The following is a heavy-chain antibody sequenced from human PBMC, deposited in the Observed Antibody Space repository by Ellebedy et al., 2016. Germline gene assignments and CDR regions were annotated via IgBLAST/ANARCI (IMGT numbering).Heavy chain of an antibody. J-gene: IGHJ4*02. CDR2: IDWDDDE. Sequence: SGPTLVXPPQTLTLTCTFSGFSLTTDGMRVSWIRQPPGRALEWLARIDWDDDEFYSTSLKTRVTISKDTSRNQVVLTMTNMDPVDTATYYCARIPIGTTLYDYWGQGTLVTVSS. D-gene: IGHD2/OR15-2a*01. CDR1: GFSLTTDGMR. CDR3: ARIPIGTTLYDY. V-gene: IGHV2-70*04.